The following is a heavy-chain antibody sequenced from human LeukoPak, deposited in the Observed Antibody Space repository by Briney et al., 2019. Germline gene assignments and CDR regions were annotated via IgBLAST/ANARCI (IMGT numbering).Heavy chain of an antibody. V-gene: IGHV3-30-3*01. CDR2: MSYDGSDK. CDR1: GFTFSTHA. J-gene: IGHJ1*01. Sequence: GGSLGLSCAASGFTFSTHAMHWVRQAPGKGLEWVAFMSYDGSDKYYADSVKGRFTIPRDSSQNRMYLQMNSLRVDDTAVYYCAHGSGTFWGLQHWGQGTLVTVSS. CDR3: AHGSGTFWGLQH. D-gene: IGHD1-26*01.